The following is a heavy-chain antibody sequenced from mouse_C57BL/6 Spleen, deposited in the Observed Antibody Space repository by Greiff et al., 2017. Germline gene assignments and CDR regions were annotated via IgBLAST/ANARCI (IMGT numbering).Heavy chain of an antibody. J-gene: IGHJ4*01. CDR3: ARADYYGSSPAMDY. CDR1: GYAFTNYL. CDR2: INPGSGGT. V-gene: IGHV1-54*01. Sequence: VQRVESGAELVRPGTSVKVSCKASGYAFTNYLIEWVKQRPGQGLEWIGVINPGSGGTNYNEKFKGKATLTADKSSSTAYMQLSSLTSEDSAVYFCARADYYGSSPAMDYWGQGTSVTVSS. D-gene: IGHD1-1*01.